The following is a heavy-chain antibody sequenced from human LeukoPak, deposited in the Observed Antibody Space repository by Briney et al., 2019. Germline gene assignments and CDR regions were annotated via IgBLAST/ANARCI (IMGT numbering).Heavy chain of an antibody. Sequence: GGSLRLSCAASGFTFSSFWVSWVRQAPGKGLEWVANIKPDGSDKYYVDSVKGRFTISRDNAKNSLFLQMNSLRAEDTAVYYCARLYGSSSYYDYWGQGTLLTVSS. V-gene: IGHV3-7*01. CDR2: IKPDGSDK. D-gene: IGHD3-10*01. CDR3: ARLYGSSSYYDY. J-gene: IGHJ4*02. CDR1: GFTFSSFW.